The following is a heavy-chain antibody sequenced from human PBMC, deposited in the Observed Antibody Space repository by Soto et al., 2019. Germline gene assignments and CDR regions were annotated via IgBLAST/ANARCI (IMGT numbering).Heavy chain of an antibody. D-gene: IGHD3-10*01. V-gene: IGHV3-33*01. J-gene: IGHJ4*02. CDR1: GFTFSNYG. CDR2: IWYDGSNK. Sequence: QMQLVESGGGVVQPGRSLRLSCAASGFTFSNYGMHWVRQAPGKGLEWVALIWYDGSNKYYADSVKGRFTISRDNSKNTVYLQMNSLRAEDTAMYYCAAGDPLDYRGQGTLVTVSS. CDR3: AAGDPLDY.